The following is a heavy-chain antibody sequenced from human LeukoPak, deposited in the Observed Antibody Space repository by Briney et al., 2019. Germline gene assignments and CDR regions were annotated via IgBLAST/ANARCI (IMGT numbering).Heavy chain of an antibody. CDR3: AKQRRDGYNYFDY. D-gene: IGHD5-24*01. CDR1: LGSISSGGYY. J-gene: IGHJ4*02. Sequence: TLSLTCTVSLGSISSGGYYSSWIRQHPGKGVGWIGYIYFSGSTYYNPSLKSRVTISVDTSKNQFSLKLSSVTAADTAVYYCAKQRRDGYNYFDYWGQGTLVTVSS. CDR2: IYFSGST. V-gene: IGHV4-31*03.